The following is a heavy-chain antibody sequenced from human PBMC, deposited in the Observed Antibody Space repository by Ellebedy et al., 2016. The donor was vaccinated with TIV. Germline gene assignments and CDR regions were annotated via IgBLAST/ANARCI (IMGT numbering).Heavy chain of an antibody. D-gene: IGHD6-13*01. Sequence: AASVKVSCKASGYNFIDYYIHWVRQAPGQGLEWMGWINPNSGGTKYAQKFQGRVTVTRDTSITTAYMELSRLRSDDTAVYYCARVGSSWYWWFDPWGQGTLVTVSS. CDR1: GYNFIDYY. CDR3: ARVGSSWYWWFDP. J-gene: IGHJ5*02. V-gene: IGHV1-2*02. CDR2: INPNSGGT.